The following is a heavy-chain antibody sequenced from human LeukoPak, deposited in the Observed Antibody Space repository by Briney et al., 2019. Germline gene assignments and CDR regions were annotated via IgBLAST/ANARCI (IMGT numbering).Heavy chain of an antibody. V-gene: IGHV3-66*01. J-gene: IGHJ4*02. Sequence: GGSLRLSCAASGFTVSSNYMSWVRQAPGKGLEWVSVIYSGGSTYYADSVKGRFTIFRDNSKNTLYLQMNSLRAEDTAVYYCARDSYYYDSGYFDYWGQGTLVTVSS. CDR3: ARDSYYYDSGYFDY. CDR2: IYSGGST. CDR1: GFTVSSNY. D-gene: IGHD3-22*01.